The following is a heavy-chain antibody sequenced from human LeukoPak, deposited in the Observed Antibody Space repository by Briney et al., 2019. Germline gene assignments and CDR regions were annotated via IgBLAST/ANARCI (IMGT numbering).Heavy chain of an antibody. CDR3: YSGGYFFYYFDY. Sequence: SETLSLTCAVSGGSISSSSYYWGWIRQPPGKGLEWIGSIYYSGSTYYNPSLKSRVTISVDTSKNQFSLKLSSVTAADTAVYYCYSGGYFFYYFDYWGQGTLVTVSS. D-gene: IGHD3-22*01. CDR2: IYYSGST. V-gene: IGHV4-39*01. CDR1: GGSISSSSYY. J-gene: IGHJ4*02.